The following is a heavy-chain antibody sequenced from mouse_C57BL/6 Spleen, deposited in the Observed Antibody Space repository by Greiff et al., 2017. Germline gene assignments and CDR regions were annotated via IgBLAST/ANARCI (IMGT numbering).Heavy chain of an antibody. CDR3: ARRDTTVVGRGYFDV. D-gene: IGHD1-1*01. CDR1: GYTFTDYY. Sequence: EVQLQQSGPELVKPGASVKISCKASGYTFTDYYMNWVKQRHGKSLEWIGDINPNHGGNSYNQKFKGKATLTVDKSSSTSYMELRSLTSEDSAVYYCARRDTTVVGRGYFDVWGTGTTVTVSS. CDR2: INPNHGGN. V-gene: IGHV1-26*01. J-gene: IGHJ1*03.